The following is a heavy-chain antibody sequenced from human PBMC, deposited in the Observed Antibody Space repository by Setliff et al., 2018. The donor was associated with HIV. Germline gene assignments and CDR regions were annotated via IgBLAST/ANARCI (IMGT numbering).Heavy chain of an antibody. CDR3: ARRDGRSMNAFEI. J-gene: IGHJ3*02. Sequence: GESLKISCRAVDYTFTTYWIGWVRQMPGEGLEWMGIIYPEDSNIKYNPSFQNQVTISADKSISTAYLQVHNLKASDTATYYCARRDGRSMNAFEIWGPGTMVTVSS. D-gene: IGHD6-13*01. V-gene: IGHV5-51*01. CDR2: IYPEDSNI. CDR1: DYTFTTYW.